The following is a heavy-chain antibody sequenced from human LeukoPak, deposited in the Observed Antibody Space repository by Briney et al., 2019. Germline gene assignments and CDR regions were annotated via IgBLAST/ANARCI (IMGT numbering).Heavy chain of an antibody. CDR1: GYTFTSYF. CDR2: INPSGGSR. J-gene: IGHJ4*02. V-gene: IGHV1-46*01. CDR3: ARDLNFGSSFDY. Sequence: GASVKVSCKASGYTFTSYFIHWVRQAPGQGLGWMGIINPSGGSRSYAQELQGRVTMTRDMSTSTVYMELSSLRSEHTAVYYCARDLNFGSSFDYWGQGTLVTVSS. D-gene: IGHD3-10*01.